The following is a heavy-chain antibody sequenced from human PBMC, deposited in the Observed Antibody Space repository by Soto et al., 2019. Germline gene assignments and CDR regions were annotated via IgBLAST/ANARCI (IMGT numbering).Heavy chain of an antibody. J-gene: IGHJ6*02. V-gene: IGHV1-2*02. Sequence: ASVKVSCKASGYTFTGYYMHWVRQAPGQGLEWMGWINPNSGGTNYAQKFQGRVTMTRDTSTSTAYMELSRLRSDDTAVYYCARVERVYYGMDVWGQGTTVSVSS. CDR2: INPNSGGT. CDR1: GYTFTGYY. CDR3: ARVERVYYGMDV.